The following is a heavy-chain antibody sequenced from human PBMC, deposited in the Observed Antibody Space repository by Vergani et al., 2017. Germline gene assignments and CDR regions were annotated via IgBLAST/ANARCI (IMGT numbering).Heavy chain of an antibody. D-gene: IGHD2-15*01. V-gene: IGHV4-59*01. CDR3: ASDTHRGQRSDR. CDR2: IHYSENT. CDR1: FDSIRNFY. Sequence: QLHLQESGPGLVKPSETLSLTCSVSFDSIRNFYCNWIRQPPGKGLEWIGSIHYSENTNYNPSLKTRVTISVDTSKNQFSLTLTSVTAADTAVYYCASDTHRGQRSDRWGQGILVTVTS. J-gene: IGHJ5*02.